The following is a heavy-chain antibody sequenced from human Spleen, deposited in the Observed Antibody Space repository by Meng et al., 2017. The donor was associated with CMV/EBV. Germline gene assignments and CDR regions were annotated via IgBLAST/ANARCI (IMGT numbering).Heavy chain of an antibody. CDR2: VYFSGST. CDR1: GGSINSGGYY. J-gene: IGHJ4*02. Sequence: CSVSGGSINSGGYYWSWIRQPPGKGLEWIGYVYFSGSTYYTPSLQSRITISVDTSKSQFSLKLNSVTTADTAVYYCARAYPSYFFDSWGQGTLVTVSS. V-gene: IGHV4-30-4*01. CDR3: ARAYPSYFFDS.